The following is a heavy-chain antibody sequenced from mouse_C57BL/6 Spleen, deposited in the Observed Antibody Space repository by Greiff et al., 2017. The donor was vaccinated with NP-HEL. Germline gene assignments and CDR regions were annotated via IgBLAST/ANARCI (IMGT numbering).Heavy chain of an antibody. CDR2: ISYDGSN. CDR3: ARDTTVVAGAY. CDR1: GYSITSGYY. V-gene: IGHV3-6*01. J-gene: IGHJ3*01. D-gene: IGHD1-1*01. Sequence: VQLQQSGPGLVKPSQSLSLTCSVTGYSITSGYYWNWIRQFPGNKLEWMGYISYDGSNNYNPSLKNRISITRDTSKNQFFLKLNSVTTEDTATYYCARDTTVVAGAYWGQGTLVTVSA.